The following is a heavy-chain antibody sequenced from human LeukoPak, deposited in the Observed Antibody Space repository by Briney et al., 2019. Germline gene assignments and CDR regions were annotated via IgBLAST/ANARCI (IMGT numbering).Heavy chain of an antibody. V-gene: IGHV1-18*01. CDR2: ISAYNGNT. D-gene: IGHD3/OR15-3a*01. CDR3: ARESRGKDWVVSFDY. CDR1: GGTFSSYA. J-gene: IGHJ4*02. Sequence: GASVKVSCKASGGTFSSYAISWVRQAPGQGLEWMGWISAYNGNTNYAQKLQGRVTMTTDTSTSTAYMELRSLRSDDTAVYYCARESRGKDWVVSFDYWGQGTLVTVSS.